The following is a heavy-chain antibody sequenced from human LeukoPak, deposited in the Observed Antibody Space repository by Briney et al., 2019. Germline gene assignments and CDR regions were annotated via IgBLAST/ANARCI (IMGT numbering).Heavy chain of an antibody. D-gene: IGHD1-26*01. Sequence: PGGSLRLSCAASGFTFSSYWMHWVRQAPGKGLVWVSRINSDGSSTSYADSVKGRFTISRDNAKNTLYLQMNSLRAEDTAVYYCARKSVGANPGYFDYWGQGTLVTVPS. CDR3: ARKSVGANPGYFDY. V-gene: IGHV3-74*01. CDR1: GFTFSSYW. CDR2: INSDGSST. J-gene: IGHJ4*02.